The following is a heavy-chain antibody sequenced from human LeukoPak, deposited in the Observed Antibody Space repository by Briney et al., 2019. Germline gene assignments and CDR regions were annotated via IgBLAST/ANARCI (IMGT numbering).Heavy chain of an antibody. V-gene: IGHV1-2*02. CDR2: INLNSGGT. J-gene: IGHJ5*02. CDR3: ASPDYYGSGSYRFDP. CDR1: AYTFTGYY. D-gene: IGHD3-10*01. Sequence: ASVKVSCKASAYTFTGYYMHWVRQAPGQGLEWMGWINLNSGGTKYAQKFQRRVTMTSDTSIATAYMDLSSLRYDDTAVYYCASPDYYGSGSYRFDPWGQGTLVTVSS.